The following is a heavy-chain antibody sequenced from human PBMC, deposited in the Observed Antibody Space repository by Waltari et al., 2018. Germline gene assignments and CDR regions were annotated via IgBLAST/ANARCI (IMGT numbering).Heavy chain of an antibody. V-gene: IGHV1-69*01. Sequence: VQLVQSGAEVKKPGESLKISCKGSGGTFSSYAISWVRQAPGQGLEWMGGIIPIFGTANYAQKFQGRVTITADESTSTAYMELSSLRSEDTAVYYCARGLAATLHYFDYWGQGTLVTVSS. CDR1: GGTFSSYA. CDR2: IIPIFGTA. CDR3: ARGLAATLHYFDY. D-gene: IGHD6-13*01. J-gene: IGHJ4*02.